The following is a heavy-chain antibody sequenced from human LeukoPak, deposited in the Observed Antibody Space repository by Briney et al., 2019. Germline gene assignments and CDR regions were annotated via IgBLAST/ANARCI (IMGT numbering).Heavy chain of an antibody. V-gene: IGHV1-8*01. D-gene: IGHD2-15*01. CDR1: GYTFTSYD. Sequence: GASVKVSCKASGYTFTSYDINWVRQATGQGLEWMGWMNPNSGNTGYAQKFQGRVTMTRNTSISTAYMELSSLRSEDTAVYYCARGRYCSGGSCYLFDYLGQGTLVTVSS. CDR2: MNPNSGNT. CDR3: ARGRYCSGGSCYLFDY. J-gene: IGHJ4*02.